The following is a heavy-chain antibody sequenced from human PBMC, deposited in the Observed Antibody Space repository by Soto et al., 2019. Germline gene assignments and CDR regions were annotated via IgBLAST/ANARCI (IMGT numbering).Heavy chain of an antibody. CDR3: ARLTGGYCSGGSCYAFDY. CDR1: GGSISSSSYY. Sequence: QLQLQESGPGLVKPSETLSLTCTVSGGSISSSSYYWGWIRQPPGKGLEWIGSIYYSGSTYYNPSLKSRVTTSVDTAKNQFSLKLSAVTAADTAVYYGARLTGGYCSGGSCYAFDYWGQGTLVTVSS. CDR2: IYYSGST. J-gene: IGHJ4*02. D-gene: IGHD2-15*01. V-gene: IGHV4-39*01.